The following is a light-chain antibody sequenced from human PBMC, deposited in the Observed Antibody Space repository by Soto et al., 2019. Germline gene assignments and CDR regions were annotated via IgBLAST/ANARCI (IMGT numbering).Light chain of an antibody. J-gene: IGKJ1*01. CDR3: QQYNNWPRT. V-gene: IGKV3-15*01. CDR1: QSVSSS. CDR2: GAS. Sequence: EIGLTQSPAILSLSTGERATLSCRASQSVSSSLAWYQQKPGQAPRLLIYGASTRATGIPARFSGSGSGTEFTLTISSLQSEDFAVYYCQQYNNWPRTLGQGAKVDIK.